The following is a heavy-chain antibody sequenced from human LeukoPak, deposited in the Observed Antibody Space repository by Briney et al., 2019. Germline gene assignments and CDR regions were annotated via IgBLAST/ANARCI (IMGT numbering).Heavy chain of an antibody. CDR1: GGTFSSYA. V-gene: IGHV1-69*04. D-gene: IGHD5-18*01. CDR2: IIPILGIA. J-gene: IGHJ4*02. Sequence: SVKVSCKASGGTFSSYAISWVRQAPGQGLEWMGRIIPILGIANYAQKFQGRVTITADKSTSTAYMELSSLRSEDTAVYYCARDNTAMVTPYYFDYWGQGTLVTVSS. CDR3: ARDNTAMVTPYYFDY.